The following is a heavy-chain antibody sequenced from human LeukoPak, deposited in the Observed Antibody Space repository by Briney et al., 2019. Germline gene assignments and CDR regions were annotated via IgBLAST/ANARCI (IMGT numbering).Heavy chain of an antibody. V-gene: IGHV4-30-2*01. CDR3: ARVGQDYDILTGYYTDSTFDY. CDR1: GGSISCSSYY. Sequence: SETLSLTCTVSGGSISCSSYYWGWIRQPPGKGLEWVGYIYHSGSTYYNPSLKSRVTISVDRSKNQFSLKLSSVTAADTAVYYCARVGQDYDILTGYYTDSTFDYWGQGTLVTVSS. CDR2: IYHSGST. D-gene: IGHD3-9*01. J-gene: IGHJ4*02.